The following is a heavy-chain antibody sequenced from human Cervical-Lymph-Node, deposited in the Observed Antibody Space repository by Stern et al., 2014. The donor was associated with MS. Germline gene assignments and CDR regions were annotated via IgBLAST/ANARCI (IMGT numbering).Heavy chain of an antibody. CDR3: ARRYADYYDS. J-gene: IGHJ4*02. CDR1: GYTFTSYW. D-gene: IGHD3-16*01. Sequence: VQLLQPGPEVKRPGESLKISCQASGYTFTSYWIGWVRQMPGKGLDWMGIIFPDDSSTRYSPSFQGQVTISADKSITTAYLQWSSLKASDTAMYYCARRYADYYDSWGQGTLVTVSS. CDR2: IFPDDSST. V-gene: IGHV5-51*01.